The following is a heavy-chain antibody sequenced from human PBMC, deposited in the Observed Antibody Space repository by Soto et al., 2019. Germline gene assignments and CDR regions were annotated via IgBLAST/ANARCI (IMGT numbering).Heavy chain of an antibody. V-gene: IGHV3-30*18. J-gene: IGHJ6*02. CDR3: AKGSSDRGYYYFAMDV. CDR2: ISYGGNEK. CDR1: GFIFSSYA. D-gene: IGHD3-10*01. Sequence: QVQLLESGGGVVQPGRSLRLSCAASGFIFSSYAMHWVRQAPGKGLEWVAVISYGGNEKYYADSVEGRFTISRDNSKNMVYLQMNGLIPEDTAVYYCAKGSSDRGYYYFAMDVWGQGTTVTVSS.